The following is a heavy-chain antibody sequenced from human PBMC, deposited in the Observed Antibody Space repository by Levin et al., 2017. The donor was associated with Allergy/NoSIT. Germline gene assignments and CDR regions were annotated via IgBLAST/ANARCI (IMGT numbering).Heavy chain of an antibody. CDR2: ISYDGSNK. CDR1: GFTFSSYG. CDR3: ARPLSPYRTTPIFFGY. V-gene: IGHV3-30*03. J-gene: IGHJ4*02. D-gene: IGHD2/OR15-2a*01. Sequence: LSLTCAASGFTFSSYGMHWVRQAPGKGLEWVAVISYDGSNKYYADSVKGRFTISRDNSKNTLYLQMNSLRAEDTAVYYCARPLSPYRTTPIFFGYWGQGTLVTVSS.